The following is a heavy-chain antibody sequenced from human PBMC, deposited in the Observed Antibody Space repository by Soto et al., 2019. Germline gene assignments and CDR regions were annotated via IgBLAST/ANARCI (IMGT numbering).Heavy chain of an antibody. V-gene: IGHV3-21*06. Sequence: ESGGGLVKPGGSLRLSCAASGFTFSTYGMNWVRQAPGKGLEWVSSISSSSSYIYYADSLKGRFTISRDNAKNSLYLQMNSLRAEDTGVYYCARDFWSGYRGDYYYMDVWGKGTTVTVSS. D-gene: IGHD3-3*01. CDR3: ARDFWSGYRGDYYYMDV. CDR1: GFTFSTYG. J-gene: IGHJ6*03. CDR2: ISSSSSYI.